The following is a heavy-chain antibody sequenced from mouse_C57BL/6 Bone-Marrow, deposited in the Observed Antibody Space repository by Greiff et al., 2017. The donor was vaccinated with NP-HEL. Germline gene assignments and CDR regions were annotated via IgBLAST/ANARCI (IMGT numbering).Heavy chain of an antibody. CDR1: GFTFTDYY. D-gene: IGHD1-1*01. CDR2: IRNKANGYTT. J-gene: IGHJ3*01. Sequence: EVMLVESGGGLVQPGGSLSLSCAASGFTFTDYYMSWVRQPPGKALEWLGFIRNKANGYTTEYSVSVKGRFTISTDNSQSILYRQMNALRAEDSATDYCARSITAEAGFAYWGQGTLVTVSA. CDR3: ARSITAEAGFAY. V-gene: IGHV7-3*01.